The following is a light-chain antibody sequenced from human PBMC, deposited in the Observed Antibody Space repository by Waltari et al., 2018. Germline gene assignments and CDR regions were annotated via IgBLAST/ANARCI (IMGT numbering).Light chain of an antibody. CDR3: NSYAGSSSWV. Sequence: QSALPQPASVSGSPGQSITISCTGTSSDVGFYNYVSWYQQHPAKAPKLMIYDVSERPSGVSNPFSGSKSGNTASLTISGLQAEDEADYYCNSYAGSSSWVFGGGTKLTVL. V-gene: IGLV2-14*01. CDR2: DVS. J-gene: IGLJ3*02. CDR1: SSDVGFYNY.